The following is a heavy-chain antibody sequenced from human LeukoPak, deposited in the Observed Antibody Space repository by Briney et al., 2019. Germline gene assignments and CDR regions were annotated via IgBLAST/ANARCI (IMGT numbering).Heavy chain of an antibody. J-gene: IGHJ5*02. CDR3: ATVACSSTSCSRFDP. CDR1: GYTLTELS. CDR2: FDPEDGET. V-gene: IGHV1-24*01. D-gene: IGHD2-2*01. Sequence: ASVKVSCKVSGYTLTELSMHWVRQAPGKGLEWMGGFDPEDGETIYAQKFQGRVTMTEDTSTDTAYMELSSLRSEDTAMYYCATVACSSTSCSRFDPWGQGTLVTVSS.